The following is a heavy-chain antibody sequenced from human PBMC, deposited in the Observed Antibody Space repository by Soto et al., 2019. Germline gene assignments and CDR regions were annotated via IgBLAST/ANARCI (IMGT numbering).Heavy chain of an antibody. CDR1: GYTFTSYD. CDR3: AGGRSGGGGNWFDP. Sequence: QVQLVQSGAEVKKPGASVKVSCKASGYTFTSYDINWVRQATGQGLEWMGWMNPNSGNTAYAQKFQGRVTMTRNTSISPVAMGLSGLRSWDTAVYVCAGGRSGGGGNWFDPWGQGTLVTVSS. V-gene: IGHV1-8*01. CDR2: MNPNSGNT. D-gene: IGHD3-10*01. J-gene: IGHJ5*02.